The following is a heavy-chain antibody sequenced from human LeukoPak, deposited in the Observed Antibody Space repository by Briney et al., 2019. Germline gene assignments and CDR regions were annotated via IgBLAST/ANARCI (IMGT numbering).Heavy chain of an antibody. D-gene: IGHD6-13*01. V-gene: IGHV4-39*01. CDR3: ASFFAYSSSWQPDDAFDS. J-gene: IGHJ3*02. CDR2: IYYSGST. Sequence: SETLSLTCTVSVGPISSSSYYWGWIRQPPGKVLEWNGSIYYSGSTYYNSSLKSRVTISVDTSKNQFSLKLSSVTAADTAVYSCASFFAYSSSWQPDDAFDSWGQGRMVTVSS. CDR1: VGPISSSSYY.